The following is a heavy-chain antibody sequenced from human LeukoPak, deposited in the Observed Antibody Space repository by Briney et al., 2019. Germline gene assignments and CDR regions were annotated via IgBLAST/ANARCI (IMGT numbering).Heavy chain of an antibody. CDR2: ISTSGNT. Sequence: SETLSLTCTVSGGSISDYYWSWIRQPAGKGLEWIGRISTSGNTDYDSSLRSRVTISVDKSQNQFSLNLSSVTAADTAVYYCAREEMIVVVTPGGDAFDIWGQGTMVTVSS. D-gene: IGHD3-22*01. J-gene: IGHJ3*02. CDR1: GGSISDYY. CDR3: AREEMIVVVTPGGDAFDI. V-gene: IGHV4-4*07.